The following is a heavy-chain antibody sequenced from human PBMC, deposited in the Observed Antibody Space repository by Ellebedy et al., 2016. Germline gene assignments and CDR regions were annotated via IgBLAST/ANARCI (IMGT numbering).Heavy chain of an antibody. D-gene: IGHD3-22*01. CDR1: GFTFSDYY. CDR2: ISISSSYT. CDR3: ARCLYYYDSSGFDY. V-gene: IGHV3-11*06. Sequence: GGSLRLSCAASGFTFSDYYMSWIRQAPGKGLEWVSYISISSSYTDYADSVKGRFTISRDNAKNSLYLQMNSLRAEDTAVYYCARCLYYYDSSGFDYWGQGTLVTVSS. J-gene: IGHJ4*02.